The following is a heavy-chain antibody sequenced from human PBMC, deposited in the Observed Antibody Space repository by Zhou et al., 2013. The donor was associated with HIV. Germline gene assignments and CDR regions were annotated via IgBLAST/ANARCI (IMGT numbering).Heavy chain of an antibody. CDR1: GGTFSSYA. D-gene: IGHD5-12*01. J-gene: IGHJ4*02. Sequence: QVQLVQSGAEVKKPGSSVKVSCKAPGGTFSSYAITWVRRAPGQGLEWMGRIIPILNLTNNAQKFQGRLSITADKSTSTVYMDLSSLRSDDTAVYYCARVRDGYNSGEYYFDYWGQGTLVTVSS. CDR3: ARVRDGYNSGEYYFDY. CDR2: IIPILNLT. V-gene: IGHV1-69*04.